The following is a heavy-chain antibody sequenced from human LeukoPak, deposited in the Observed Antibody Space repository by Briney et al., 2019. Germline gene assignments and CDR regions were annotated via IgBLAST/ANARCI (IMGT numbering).Heavy chain of an antibody. V-gene: IGHV5-51*01. CDR1: GYSFTSYW. D-gene: IGHD4-17*01. CDR3: ARRNDYGDYGLHY. Sequence: GESLKISCKGAGYSFTSYWIGWVRQMPGKGLEWIGIIYPGDSETRYSPSFQGQVTISADKSISTAYLQWSSLKASDTAMYYCARRNDYGDYGLHYWGQGTLVTVSS. J-gene: IGHJ4*02. CDR2: IYPGDSET.